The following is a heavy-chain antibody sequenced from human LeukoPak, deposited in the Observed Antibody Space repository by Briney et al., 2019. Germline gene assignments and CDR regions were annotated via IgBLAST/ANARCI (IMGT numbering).Heavy chain of an antibody. Sequence: ASVKVSCKASGYIFTNYYMHWVRQAPGQRLEWMGTINPRGGSTTYAQKFQGRVTMTRDTSTSTVYMELSSLRSEDTAVYYCARDHGSAYYRAPRHWGQGTLVTVSS. D-gene: IGHD3-10*01. J-gene: IGHJ4*02. V-gene: IGHV1-46*01. CDR3: ARDHGSAYYRAPRH. CDR1: GYIFTNYY. CDR2: INPRGGST.